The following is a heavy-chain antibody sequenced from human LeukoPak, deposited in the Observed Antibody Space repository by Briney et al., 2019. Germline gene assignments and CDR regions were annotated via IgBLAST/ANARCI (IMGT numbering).Heavy chain of an antibody. J-gene: IGHJ3*02. CDR3: AKDNRYCSSTSCFRAFDI. CDR1: GFTFSSYT. CDR2: ISGSGGST. Sequence: PGGSLRLSCAASGFTFSSYTMNWVRQAPGKGLEWVSAISGSGGSTYYADSVKGRFTISRDNSKNTLYLQMNSLRAEDTAVYYCAKDNRYCSSTSCFRAFDIWGQGTMVTVSS. V-gene: IGHV3-23*01. D-gene: IGHD2-2*01.